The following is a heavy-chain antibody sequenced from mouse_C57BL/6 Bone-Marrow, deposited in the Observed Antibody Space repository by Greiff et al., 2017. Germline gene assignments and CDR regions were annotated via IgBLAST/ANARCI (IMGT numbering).Heavy chain of an antibody. CDR3: APQHSNSWFGY. D-gene: IGHD2-5*01. CDR1: GYAFSSSW. V-gene: IGHV1-82*01. J-gene: IGHJ3*01. CDR2: IYPGDGDT. Sequence: VQRVESGPELVKPGASVKISCKASGYAFSSSWMNWVKQRPGKGLEWIGRIYPGDGDTNYNGKFKGKATLTADKSSSTAYMQLSSRTSEDSAVYVCAPQHSNSWFGYWGQGTRVTVSA.